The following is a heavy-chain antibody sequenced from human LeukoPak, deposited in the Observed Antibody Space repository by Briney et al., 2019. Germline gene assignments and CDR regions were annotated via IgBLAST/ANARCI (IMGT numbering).Heavy chain of an antibody. Sequence: PSETLSLTCAGSGYSISSGYYWGWIRQPPGKGLEWIGSIYHSGITYYNPSLKSRFTISVDTSKNQFSLKLSSVAAADTAVYYCARYYYDSSWYWGQGTLVTVSS. CDR2: IYHSGIT. D-gene: IGHD3-22*01. CDR1: GYSISSGYY. V-gene: IGHV4-38-2*01. CDR3: ARYYYDSSWY. J-gene: IGHJ4*02.